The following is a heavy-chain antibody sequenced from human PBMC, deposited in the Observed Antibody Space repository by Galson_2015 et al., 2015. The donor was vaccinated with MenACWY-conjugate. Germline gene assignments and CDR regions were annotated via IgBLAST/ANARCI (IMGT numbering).Heavy chain of an antibody. CDR3: ASQTWTGYFDP. J-gene: IGHJ4*02. CDR2: IKQDGSEK. V-gene: IGHV3-7*03. CDR1: GLTFSNYW. Sequence: SLRLSCAASGLTFSNYWMSWVRQAPGKGLEWVANIKQDGSEKYYVDSVKGRFTISRDNAKNSLYLQMNSLRAEDTAMYYCASQTWTGYFDPWGQGIQVTVSS. D-gene: IGHD3-10*01.